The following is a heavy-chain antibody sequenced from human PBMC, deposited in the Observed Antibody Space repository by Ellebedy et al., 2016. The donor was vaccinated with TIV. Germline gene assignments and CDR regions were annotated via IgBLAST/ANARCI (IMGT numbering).Heavy chain of an antibody. V-gene: IGHV4-59*06. D-gene: IGHD3-10*01. CDR1: GGSISSYY. CDR3: ARVGDYYGSGSYSDY. J-gene: IGHJ4*02. Sequence: MPSETLSLTCTVSGGSISSYYWSWIRQPPGKGLEWIGYIYYSGSTYYNPSLKSRVTISVDTSKNQFSLKLSSVTAADTAVYYCARVGDYYGSGSYSDYWGQGTLVTVSS. CDR2: IYYSGST.